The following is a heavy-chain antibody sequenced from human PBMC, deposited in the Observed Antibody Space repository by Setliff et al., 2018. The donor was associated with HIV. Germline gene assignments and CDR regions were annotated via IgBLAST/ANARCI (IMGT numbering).Heavy chain of an antibody. J-gene: IGHJ6*02. CDR1: GGSISSGSYY. CDR3: ARAEGATYYNFSYYYGMDV. V-gene: IGHV4-61*02. D-gene: IGHD3-3*01. CDR2: IYTSGST. Sequence: SETLSLTCTVSGGSISSGSYYWSWIRQPAGKGLEWIGRIYTSGSTKYNPSLKSRVTISVDTPKNQFSLKLSSVTAADTAVYYCARAEGATYYNFSYYYGMDVWGQGTTVTVSS.